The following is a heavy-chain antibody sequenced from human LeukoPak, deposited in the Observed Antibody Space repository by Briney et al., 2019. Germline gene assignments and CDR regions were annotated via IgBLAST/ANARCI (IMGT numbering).Heavy chain of an antibody. J-gene: IGHJ3*02. CDR1: GFTFSSNV. D-gene: IGHD5-24*01. CDR2: SGTYGRT. Sequence: GGSLRLSCVASGFTFSSNVLNWVRQAPGKGLEWVSVSGTYGRTQYADSVKGRFTISRDSSKNTLYLQINSLRVEDTAVYYCARGMDGYGPDAFDIWGKGQWSPSLQ. V-gene: IGHV3-23*01. CDR3: ARGMDGYGPDAFDI.